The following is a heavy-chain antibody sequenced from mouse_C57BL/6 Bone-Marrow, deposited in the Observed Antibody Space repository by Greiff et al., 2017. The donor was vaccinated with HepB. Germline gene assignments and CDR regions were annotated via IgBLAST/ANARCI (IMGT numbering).Heavy chain of an antibody. J-gene: IGHJ4*01. CDR2: ISDGGSYT. CDR3: ARERMHYYAMDY. Sequence: VQLKQSGGGLVKPGGSLKLSCAASGFTFSSYAMSWVRQTPEKRLEWVATISDGGSYTYYPDNVKGRFTISRDNAKNNLYLQMSHLKSEDTAMYYCARERMHYYAMDYWGQGTSVTVSS. CDR1: GFTFSSYA. V-gene: IGHV5-4*01.